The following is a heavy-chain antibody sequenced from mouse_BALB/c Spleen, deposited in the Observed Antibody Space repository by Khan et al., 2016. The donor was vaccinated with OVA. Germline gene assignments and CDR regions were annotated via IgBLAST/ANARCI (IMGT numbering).Heavy chain of an antibody. D-gene: IGHD2-14*01. J-gene: IGHJ3*01. V-gene: IGHV1-80*01. CDR2: IYPGDGNT. CDR1: GYAFSNYL. Sequence: QVQLQQSGAELVRPGSSVKISCKASGYAFSNYLMNWVKQGPGQGLEWIGQIYPGDGNTNYNGKFTDKATLTADKSSSTAYMQLSSLTSEDSAVYFCARIGYDYFAYWGQGTLVTVSA. CDR3: ARIGYDYFAY.